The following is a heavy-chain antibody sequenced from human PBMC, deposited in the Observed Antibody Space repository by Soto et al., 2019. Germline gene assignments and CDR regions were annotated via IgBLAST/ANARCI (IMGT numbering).Heavy chain of an antibody. J-gene: IGHJ4*02. Sequence: SETLSLTCTVSGGSISSYYWSWIRQPPGKGLEWIGYIYCSGSTNYNPSLKSRVTISVDTSKNQFSLKLSSVTAADTAVYYCARTSVWFGELFPSYFDYWGQGTLVTVSS. CDR1: GGSISSYY. CDR2: IYCSGST. CDR3: ARTSVWFGELFPSYFDY. D-gene: IGHD3-10*01. V-gene: IGHV4-59*01.